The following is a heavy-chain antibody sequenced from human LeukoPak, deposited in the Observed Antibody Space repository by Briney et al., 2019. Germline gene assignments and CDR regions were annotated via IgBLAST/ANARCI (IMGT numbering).Heavy chain of an antibody. CDR2: ISYDGSNK. CDR1: GFTFSSYG. J-gene: IGHJ4*02. V-gene: IGHV3-30*18. CDR3: AKKGTIDY. D-gene: IGHD1-1*01. Sequence: GRSLRLSCAASGFTFSSYGMHWVRQAPGKGLEWVAVISYDGSNKYYADSVKGRFTISRDNSKNTLYLQMNSLRAEDTAVYYCAKKGTIDYWGQGTLVTVSS.